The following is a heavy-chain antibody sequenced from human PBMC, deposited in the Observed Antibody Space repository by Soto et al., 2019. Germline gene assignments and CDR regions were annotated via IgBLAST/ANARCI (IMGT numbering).Heavy chain of an antibody. CDR3: ARVLRGVVNWFDP. Sequence: HLVQSRPEVKQPGASVTVSCKTSGDTFTNFGLSWVRQAPGQGLEWMGWIATYNSNKNYAQKFQGRLTLTTDTSTSTAYMELKSLGYDDTAVYYCARVLRGVVNWFDPWGQGTLVTVSS. CDR1: GDTFTNFG. D-gene: IGHD3-10*01. V-gene: IGHV1-18*01. J-gene: IGHJ5*02. CDR2: IATYNSNK.